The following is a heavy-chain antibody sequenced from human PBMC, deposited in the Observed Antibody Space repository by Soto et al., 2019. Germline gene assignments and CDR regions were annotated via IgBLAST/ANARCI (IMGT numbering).Heavy chain of an antibody. Sequence: QVQLVQSGAEVKKPGASVKVSCKASGYTFTSYDINWVRQATGQGLEWMGWMNPNSGNTGYAQKFQGRVTMTRNTTIXXAYMELSSLRSEDTAVYYCARVGVRKVRGAYWFDPWGQGTLVTVSS. CDR2: MNPNSGNT. CDR1: GYTFTSYD. CDR3: ARVGVRKVRGAYWFDP. D-gene: IGHD3-10*01. J-gene: IGHJ5*02. V-gene: IGHV1-8*01.